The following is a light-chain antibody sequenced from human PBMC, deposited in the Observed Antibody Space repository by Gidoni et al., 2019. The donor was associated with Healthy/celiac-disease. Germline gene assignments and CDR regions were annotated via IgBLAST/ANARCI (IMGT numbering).Light chain of an antibody. CDR1: QRVLYSSNNKNY. CDR2: WAS. J-gene: IGKJ1*01. CDR3: QQYYSTPQT. V-gene: IGKV4-1*01. Sequence: DIVITLSPDSLAVSQGEKATMNCKSSQRVLYSSNNKNYLAWYQQKPGQPPKLLIYWASTRESGVPERFSGSGSGTDFTLTISSLQAEDVAVYYCQQYYSTPQTFGQGTKVEIK.